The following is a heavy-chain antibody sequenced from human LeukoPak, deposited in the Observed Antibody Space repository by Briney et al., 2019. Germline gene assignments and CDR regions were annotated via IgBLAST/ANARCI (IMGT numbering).Heavy chain of an antibody. V-gene: IGHV4-34*01. CDR2: TNHSGST. J-gene: IGHJ4*02. D-gene: IGHD2-15*01. CDR3: ARSTPDFDY. CDR1: GGSFSGYY. Sequence: SETLSLTCAVYGGSFSGYYWSWIRQPPGKGLEWIGETNHSGSTYYNPSLKSRVTISVDTSKNQFSLKLSSVTAADTAVYYCARSTPDFDYWGQGTLVTVSS.